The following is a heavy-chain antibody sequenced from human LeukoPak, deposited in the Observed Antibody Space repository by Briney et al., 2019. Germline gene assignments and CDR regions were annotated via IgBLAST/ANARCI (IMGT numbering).Heavy chain of an antibody. Sequence: ASVKVSCKVSGYTLTELSMHWVRQAPGKGLEWMGGFDPEDGETIYAQKFQGRVTMTEDTSTDTAYMELSSLRSEDTAVYYCATEGRYCSGGSCYYRDWFDPWGQGTLVTVSS. J-gene: IGHJ5*02. CDR1: GYTLTELS. D-gene: IGHD2-15*01. CDR2: FDPEDGET. CDR3: ATEGRYCSGGSCYYRDWFDP. V-gene: IGHV1-24*01.